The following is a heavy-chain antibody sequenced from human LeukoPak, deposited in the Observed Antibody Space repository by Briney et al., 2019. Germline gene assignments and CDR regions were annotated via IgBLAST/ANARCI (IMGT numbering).Heavy chain of an antibody. CDR3: ARGMQQLYHFDS. CDR1: GGSISSYY. J-gene: IGHJ4*02. Sequence: KPSETLSLTCAVSGGSISSYYWSWIRQPPGKGLEWIGYIYYSGSTNYNPSPKSRVTISVDTSKNQFSLKLLSVTAADTAVCYCARGMQQLYHFDSWGRGTLVTVSS. CDR2: IYYSGST. V-gene: IGHV4-59*01. D-gene: IGHD6-13*01.